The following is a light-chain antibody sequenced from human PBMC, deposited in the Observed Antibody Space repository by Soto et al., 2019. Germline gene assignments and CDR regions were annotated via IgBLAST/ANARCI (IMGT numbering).Light chain of an antibody. J-gene: IGKJ4*01. CDR1: QSVSSNF. CDR3: QQYGTSPVT. Sequence: EIVLTQSPGTLSLSPGERATLSCRAGQSVSSNFLVWYQQKPGQAPRLLIYGASSRATGIPDRFSGSGSGTDFTLTITRLEPEDFAVYFCQQYGTSPVTFGGGTKVEIK. CDR2: GAS. V-gene: IGKV3-20*01.